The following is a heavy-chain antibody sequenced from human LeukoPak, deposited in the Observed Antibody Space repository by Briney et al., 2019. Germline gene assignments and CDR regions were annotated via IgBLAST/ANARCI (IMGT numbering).Heavy chain of an antibody. CDR2: ISYDGSNK. CDR1: GFTFSSYA. CDR3: ASGYSGYEI. V-gene: IGHV3-30-3*01. Sequence: PGGSLRLSCAASGFTFSSYAMHWVCQAPGKGLEWVAVISYDGSNKYYADSVKGRFTISRDNSKNTLYLQMNSLRAEDTAVYYCASGYSGYEIWGQGTLVTVSS. J-gene: IGHJ4*02. D-gene: IGHD5-12*01.